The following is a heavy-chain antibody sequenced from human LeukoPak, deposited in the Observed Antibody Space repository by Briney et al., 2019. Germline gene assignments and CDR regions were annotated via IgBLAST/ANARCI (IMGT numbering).Heavy chain of an antibody. CDR2: ISYGGSNK. CDR3: AGARPGYSSGWYFFDFDY. D-gene: IGHD6-19*01. J-gene: IGHJ4*02. V-gene: IGHV3-30-3*01. Sequence: GGSLRLSCAASGFTFSSYAMHWVRQAPGKGLEWVAVISYGGSNKYYADSVKGRFTISRDNSKNTLYLQMNSLRAEDTAVYYCAGARPGYSSGWYFFDFDYWGQGTLVTVSS. CDR1: GFTFSSYA.